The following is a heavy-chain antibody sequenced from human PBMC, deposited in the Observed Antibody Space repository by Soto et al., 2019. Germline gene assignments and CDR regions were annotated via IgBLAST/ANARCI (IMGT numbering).Heavy chain of an antibody. CDR3: ARDVEGGYYYDSSGPLYDY. CDR2: INPNSGGT. CDR1: GYTFTGYY. J-gene: IGHJ4*02. D-gene: IGHD3-22*01. V-gene: IGHV1-2*04. Sequence: ASVKVSCKASGYTFTGYYMHWVRQAPGQGLEWMGWINPNSGGTNYAQKFQGWVTMTRDTSISTAYMELSRLRSDDTAVYYCARDVEGGYYYDSSGPLYDYWGQGTLVTVSS.